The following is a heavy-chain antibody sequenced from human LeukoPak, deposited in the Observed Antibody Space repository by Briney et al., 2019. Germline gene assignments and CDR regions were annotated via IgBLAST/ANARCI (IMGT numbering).Heavy chain of an antibody. CDR3: AGHNWNY. J-gene: IGHJ4*02. D-gene: IGHD1-20*01. CDR2: ISYDGSNE. CDR1: GFTFSSYG. Sequence: GGSLRLSCAASGFTFSSYGMHWVRQAPGKGLEWVAVISYDGSNEYYADSVKGRFTISRDNSKNTLYLQMNSLRAEDTAVYYCAGHNWNYWGQGTLVTVSS. V-gene: IGHV3-30*03.